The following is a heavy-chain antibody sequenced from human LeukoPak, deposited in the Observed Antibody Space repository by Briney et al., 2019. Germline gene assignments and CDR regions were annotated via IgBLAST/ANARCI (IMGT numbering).Heavy chain of an antibody. Sequence: SETLSLTCTVSGYSISSGYYWGWIRQPPGKGLEWIGSIYHSGSTYYNPPLKSRVTISVDTSKNQFSLKLSSVTAADTAVYYCARDGLRRRPFDYWGQGTLVTVSS. V-gene: IGHV4-38-2*02. CDR2: IYHSGST. J-gene: IGHJ4*02. CDR3: ARDGLRRRPFDY. CDR1: GYSISSGYY. D-gene: IGHD5-12*01.